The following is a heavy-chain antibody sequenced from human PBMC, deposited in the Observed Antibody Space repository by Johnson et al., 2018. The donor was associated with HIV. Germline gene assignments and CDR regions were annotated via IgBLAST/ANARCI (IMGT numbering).Heavy chain of an antibody. D-gene: IGHD1-1*01. CDR3: AKDPPSTGWYAFDI. Sequence: QVQLVESGGGLVQPGGSLRLSCAASGFTFSSYAMHWVRQTPGKGLEWVAVISYDGSNKYYADSVKGRFTISRDNSKNTLYLQMNSLRAEDTAVYYCAKDPPSTGWYAFDIWGQGTMVTVSS. CDR2: ISYDGSNK. CDR1: GFTFSSYA. J-gene: IGHJ3*02. V-gene: IGHV3-30*04.